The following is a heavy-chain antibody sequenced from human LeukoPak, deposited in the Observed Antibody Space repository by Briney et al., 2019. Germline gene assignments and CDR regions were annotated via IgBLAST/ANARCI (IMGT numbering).Heavy chain of an antibody. Sequence: PGGSLRLSCAVSGITLSSYAMSWVRQAPGKGLEWVAGISGSGGGTHYADSVKGRFTISRDNPKNTLYLQMNNLRAGDTAVYFCAKRGVVIRVILVGFHKEAYYFDSWGQGALVTVSS. CDR2: ISGSGGGT. CDR1: GITLSSYA. CDR3: AKRGVVIRVILVGFHKEAYYFDS. V-gene: IGHV3-23*01. D-gene: IGHD3-22*01. J-gene: IGHJ4*02.